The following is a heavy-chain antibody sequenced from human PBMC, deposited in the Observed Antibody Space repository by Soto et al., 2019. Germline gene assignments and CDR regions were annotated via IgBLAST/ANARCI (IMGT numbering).Heavy chain of an antibody. D-gene: IGHD1-1*01. CDR3: ARRAETNGWNGFGADKYYFDF. Sequence: GASVKVSCKASGYTFTSYDIYWVRQVTGQGLEWMGWMNPNTGNSGYAQKFQGRVTMTSDTSISTAHMELSSLRSEDTAVYYCARRAETNGWNGFGADKYYFDFWGQGTLVTVS. J-gene: IGHJ4*02. CDR1: GYTFTSYD. CDR2: MNPNTGNS. V-gene: IGHV1-8*01.